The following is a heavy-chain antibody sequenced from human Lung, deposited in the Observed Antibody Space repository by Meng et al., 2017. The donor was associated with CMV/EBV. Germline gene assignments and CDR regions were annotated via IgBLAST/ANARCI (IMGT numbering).Heavy chain of an antibody. V-gene: IGHV4-59*01. J-gene: IGHJ4*02. CDR2: FYYRGNS. CDR3: ARGSYLAVEG. D-gene: IGHD2-21*01. Sequence: HVRLRESGPGLVKPSETLSLTCTVSGGSINSYYWSWIRQPPGQGLEWLGYFYYRGNSNYNPSLKSRVTISVDTSKNLFSLNLTSVTAADAALYYCARGSYLAVEGWGLGTLVTVSS. CDR1: GGSINSYY.